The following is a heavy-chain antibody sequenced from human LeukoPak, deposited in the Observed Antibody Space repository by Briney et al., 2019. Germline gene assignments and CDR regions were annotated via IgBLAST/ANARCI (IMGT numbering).Heavy chain of an antibody. Sequence: SETLSLTCAVSGGSISSSAWWSWVRQPPGKGLEWIGEVYHSGSTNYNSFLKSRVPISVDKSKNQFSLTLTSATAADTAVYYCARGLGSSWFEHLDYWGQGILVTVSS. J-gene: IGHJ4*02. CDR2: VYHSGST. CDR1: GGSISSSAW. D-gene: IGHD6-13*01. CDR3: ARGLGSSWFEHLDY. V-gene: IGHV4-4*02.